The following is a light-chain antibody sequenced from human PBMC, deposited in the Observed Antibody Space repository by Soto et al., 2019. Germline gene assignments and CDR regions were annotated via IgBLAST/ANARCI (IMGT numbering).Light chain of an antibody. V-gene: IGLV1-44*01. Sequence: QCVLTQPPSASGAPGQSVTIACSGSTSNVESETVNWYQQLPGTAPKLVVFSNNRRPSAVPDRFSASKSGTSASLAISNLQPEDEADYYCVAWDANLNGWVFGGGTQLTVL. J-gene: IGLJ3*02. CDR1: TSNVESET. CDR2: SNN. CDR3: VAWDANLNGWV.